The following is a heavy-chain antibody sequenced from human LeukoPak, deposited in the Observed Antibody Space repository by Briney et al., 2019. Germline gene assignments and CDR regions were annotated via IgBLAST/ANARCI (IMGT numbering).Heavy chain of an antibody. J-gene: IGHJ4*02. CDR3: ARWELLTGFDY. CDR2: INPSGGST. D-gene: IGHD1-26*01. Sequence: ASVKVSCKASGYTFTSYYMHWVRQAPGQGLEWMGIINPSGGSTSYAQKFQGRVTMTRDMSTSTVYMELSRLRSDDTAVYYCARWELLTGFDYWGQGTLVTVSS. CDR1: GYTFTSYY. V-gene: IGHV1-46*01.